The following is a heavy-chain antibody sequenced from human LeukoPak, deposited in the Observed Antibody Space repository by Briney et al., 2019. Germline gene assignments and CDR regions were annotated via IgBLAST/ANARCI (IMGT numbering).Heavy chain of an antibody. CDR1: GFTITNNW. CDR3: ATVFKGSSLQDY. Sequence: GGSLRPSCTVSGFTITNNWMYWVRQAPGRGLVWVSRIKMDERSAVYADSVKGRFIISRDNAKNTVYLQMNSLRADDTAVYYCATVFKGSSLQDYWGQGTLVTVSS. J-gene: IGHJ4*02. D-gene: IGHD3-10*01. CDR2: IKMDERSA. V-gene: IGHV3-74*03.